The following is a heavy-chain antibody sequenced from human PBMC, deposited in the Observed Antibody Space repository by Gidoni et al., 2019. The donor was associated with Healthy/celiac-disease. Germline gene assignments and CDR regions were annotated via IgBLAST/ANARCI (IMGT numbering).Heavy chain of an antibody. CDR2: IWYDGSNE. CDR1: GFPFSRYG. Sequence: QVQLVESGGGVVQPGRSLRLSCAASGFPFSRYGMHWVRQAPGKGLEWVAVIWYDGSNEYYADSVKGRFTISRDNSKNTLYLQMNSLRAEDTAVYYCARDSTIFGVVILARPYYYGMDVWGQGTTVTVSS. V-gene: IGHV3-33*01. D-gene: IGHD3-3*01. J-gene: IGHJ6*02. CDR3: ARDSTIFGVVILARPYYYGMDV.